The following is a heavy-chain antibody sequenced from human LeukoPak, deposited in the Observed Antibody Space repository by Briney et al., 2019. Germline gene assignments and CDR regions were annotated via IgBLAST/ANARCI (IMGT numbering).Heavy chain of an antibody. V-gene: IGHV3-48*01. CDR1: GFTFSSYS. CDR3: AKMPDFDY. J-gene: IGHJ4*02. Sequence: GGSLRLSCAASGFTFSSYSMNWVRQAPGKGLEWVSYISSSSTIYYADSVKGRFTISRDSSKNTLYLQMNSLRAEDTAVYYCAKMPDFDYWGQGTLVTVSS. D-gene: IGHD2-2*01. CDR2: ISSSSTI.